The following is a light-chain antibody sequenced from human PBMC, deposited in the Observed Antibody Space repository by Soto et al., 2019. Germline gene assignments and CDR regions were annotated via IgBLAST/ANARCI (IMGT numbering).Light chain of an antibody. CDR1: SSDVGGYNY. J-gene: IGLJ1*01. Sequence: QSALTQPPSASGSPGQSVTISCTGTSSDVGGYNYVSWYQQRPGKAPKLMIYEVSERPSGVPDRFSGSKSSNTASLTVSGLQAEDEADYYCGLDTSENTYVFGTGTKVTVL. CDR2: EVS. CDR3: GLDTSENTYV. V-gene: IGLV2-8*01.